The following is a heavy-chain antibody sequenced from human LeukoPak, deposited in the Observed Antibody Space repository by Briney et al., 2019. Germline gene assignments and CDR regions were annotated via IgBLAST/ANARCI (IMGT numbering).Heavy chain of an antibody. CDR2: IYSGGST. D-gene: IGHD6-19*01. CDR1: AFTVSSNY. CDR3: ARVASSGFFDYYGMDV. J-gene: IGHJ6*02. V-gene: IGHV3-53*01. Sequence: PAGSLRLSCAASAFTVSSNYMSWVRRHRAREVVGVSVIYSGGSTYCADSVKRLFTISRENSKNTLYPQMNSLRAEDTAVYYCARVASSGFFDYYGMDVGGQGTTLTVSS.